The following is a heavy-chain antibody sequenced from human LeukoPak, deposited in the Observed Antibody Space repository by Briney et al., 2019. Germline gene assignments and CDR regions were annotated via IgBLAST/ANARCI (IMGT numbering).Heavy chain of an antibody. V-gene: IGHV3-30*18. J-gene: IGHJ6*02. Sequence: GRSLRLSCAASGFTFSSYGMHWVRQAPGKGLEWVAVISYDGSSKYYADSVKGRFTISRDNSKNTLYLQMNSLRAEDTAVYYCAKDARGYDFWSGYYSPYYYYGMDVWGQGTTVTVSS. CDR2: ISYDGSSK. D-gene: IGHD3-3*01. CDR1: GFTFSSYG. CDR3: AKDARGYDFWSGYYSPYYYYGMDV.